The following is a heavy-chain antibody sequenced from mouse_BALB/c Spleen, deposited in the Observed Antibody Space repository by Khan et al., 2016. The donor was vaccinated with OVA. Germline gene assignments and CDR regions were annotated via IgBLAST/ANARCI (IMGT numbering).Heavy chain of an antibody. CDR1: GYSITSEYA. J-gene: IGHJ4*01. CDR2: ISSTGSP. CDR3: ARSLYYSYGYALDC. D-gene: IGHD2-14*01. V-gene: IGHV3-2*02. Sequence: VQLVETGPGLVKPSQSLSLTCTVTGYSITSEYAWNWIRQFPGNKLEWMGYISSTGSPSYNPSLKSLISITRDTSKNQFFLQLKSVTTEDTATYYCARSLYYSYGYALDCWGRGTSVTVSS.